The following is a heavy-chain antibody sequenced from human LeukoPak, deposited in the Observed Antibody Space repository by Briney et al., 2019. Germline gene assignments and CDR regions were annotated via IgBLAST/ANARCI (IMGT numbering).Heavy chain of an antibody. D-gene: IGHD2-2*01. CDR3: ARIPIVVVPVPRQGAFDI. CDR1: GFTVSSNY. J-gene: IGHJ3*02. Sequence: GGSLRLSCAASGFTVSSNYMSWVRQAPGKGLEWVSVIYSGGSTYYADSVKGRFTISRDNSKNTLYLQMNSLKASDTAMYYCARIPIVVVPVPRQGAFDIWGQGTMVTVSS. V-gene: IGHV3-53*01. CDR2: IYSGGST.